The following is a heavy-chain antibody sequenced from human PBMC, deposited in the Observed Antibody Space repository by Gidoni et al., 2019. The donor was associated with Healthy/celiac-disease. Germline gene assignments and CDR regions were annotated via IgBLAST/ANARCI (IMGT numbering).Heavy chain of an antibody. CDR2: IWYDGSNK. V-gene: IGHV3-33*01. D-gene: IGHD3-10*01. Sequence: QVQLVESGGGVVQPGRSLRLSCAASGFTFSSYGMHWVRQAPGKGLEWVAVIWYDGSNKYYADSVKGRFTISRDNSKNTLYLQMNSLRAEDTAVYYCARDYGSGSYGAFDIWGQGTMVTVSS. CDR1: GFTFSSYG. CDR3: ARDYGSGSYGAFDI. J-gene: IGHJ3*02.